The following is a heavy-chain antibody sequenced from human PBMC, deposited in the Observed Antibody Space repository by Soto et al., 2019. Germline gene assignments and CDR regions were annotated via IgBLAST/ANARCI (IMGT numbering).Heavy chain of an antibody. D-gene: IGHD3-10*01. CDR3: ARLGPYGSESYSFRYNRFDP. J-gene: IGHJ5*02. V-gene: IGHV3-53*01. CDR1: GFTVSSSH. Sequence: GGSLRLSCTTSGFTVSSSHMTWVRQAPGKGLEWVSVIYSGGSSYYAVSVQGRFTISRDNSKNTVYLQMNSLRGEDTAMYYCARLGPYGSESYSFRYNRFDPWGQGTQVTVSS. CDR2: IYSGGSS.